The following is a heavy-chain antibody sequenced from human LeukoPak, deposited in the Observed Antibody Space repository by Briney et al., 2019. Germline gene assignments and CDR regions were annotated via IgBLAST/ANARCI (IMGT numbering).Heavy chain of an antibody. Sequence: SQTLSLTCSVSGGSISSGSYYWSWIRRPAGKGLEGIRRIYTSGSNNYNPSLKHRVTISVDTSKNQFSLKLSSVTAADTAVYYCARVGVNYYYDSSGYYLAGDAFDIWGQGTMVTVSS. CDR1: GGSISSGSYY. J-gene: IGHJ3*02. V-gene: IGHV4-61*02. CDR3: ARVGVNYYYDSSGYYLAGDAFDI. CDR2: IYTSGSN. D-gene: IGHD3-22*01.